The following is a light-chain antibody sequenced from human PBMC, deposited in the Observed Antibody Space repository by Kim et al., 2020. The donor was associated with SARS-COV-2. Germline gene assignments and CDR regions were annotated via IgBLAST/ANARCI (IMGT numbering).Light chain of an antibody. CDR1: SSNIGSNT. CDR2: YDK. J-gene: IGLJ2*01. Sequence: QSVLTQPPSASGAPGQTVTIFCSGSSSNIGSNTASWYQQVPGTAPKLLIYYDKERPSGVPDRFSGSKSGTSASLAITGLQSGDEADYYCAAWDDIQSGPVFGGGTQLTVL. CDR3: AAWDDIQSGPV. V-gene: IGLV1-44*01.